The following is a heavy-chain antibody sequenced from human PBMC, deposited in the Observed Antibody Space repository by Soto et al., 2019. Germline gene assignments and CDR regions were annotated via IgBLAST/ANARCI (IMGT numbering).Heavy chain of an antibody. CDR2: IDYSGST. CDR1: GDSILTSDYY. Sequence: SETLSLTCTVSGDSILTSDYYWRWIRQSPGKGLEWIASIDYSGSTYSNPPLKSRVVISADTSKNLFSLKLRSVTAADTAVYYCAGNTAAAGRRYYGMNVWGKGTTVTVSS. CDR3: AGNTAAAGRRYYGMNV. J-gene: IGHJ6*04. D-gene: IGHD6-13*01. V-gene: IGHV4-30-4*01.